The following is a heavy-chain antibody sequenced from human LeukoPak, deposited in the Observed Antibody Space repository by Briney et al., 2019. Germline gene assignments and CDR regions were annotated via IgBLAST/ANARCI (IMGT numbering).Heavy chain of an antibody. D-gene: IGHD5-24*01. CDR2: INPSGGNT. Sequence: ASVKVSCKASGYSFTSYYLHWVREAPGHGLEWMGIINPSGGNTNYAQKFQDRVTMTRDTSTSTVYMQLSSLRSEDTAVYYCARDEMDSLDYWGQGTLVTVSS. CDR3: ARDEMDSLDY. J-gene: IGHJ4*02. V-gene: IGHV1-46*01. CDR1: GYSFTSYY.